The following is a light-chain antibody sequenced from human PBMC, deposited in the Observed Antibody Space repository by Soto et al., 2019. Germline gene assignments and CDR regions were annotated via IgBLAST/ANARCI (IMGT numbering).Light chain of an antibody. V-gene: IGKV3-11*01. CDR1: QSVSSY. CDR2: DAS. Sequence: EIVLTQSPATLSGSPGERGTLSCRASQSVSSYLAWYQQKPGQAPRLLIYDASNRATGIPARFSGSGSGTDFTLTISSLEHGDFAVYYCQQRSNWPPITFGQGTRLEIK. CDR3: QQRSNWPPIT. J-gene: IGKJ5*01.